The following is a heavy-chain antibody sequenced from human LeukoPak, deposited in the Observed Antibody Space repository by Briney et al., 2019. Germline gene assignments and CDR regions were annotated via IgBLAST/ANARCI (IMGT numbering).Heavy chain of an antibody. CDR3: ARAFLRGYSYGYDY. V-gene: IGHV3-53*01. Sequence: GGSLRLSCAASGFIVSSNYMSWVRQAPGKGLEWVSVIYSGGSTYYADSVKDRFTISRDNSKNTLYLQMNSLRAEDTAVYYCARAFLRGYSYGYDYWGQGTLVTVSS. D-gene: IGHD5-18*01. CDR2: IYSGGST. J-gene: IGHJ4*02. CDR1: GFIVSSNY.